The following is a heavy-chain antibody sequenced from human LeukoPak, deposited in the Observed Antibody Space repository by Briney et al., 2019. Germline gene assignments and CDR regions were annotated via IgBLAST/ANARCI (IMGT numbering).Heavy chain of an antibody. V-gene: IGHV3-74*01. D-gene: IGHD3-22*01. CDR3: ARHSSGYYHYDY. CDR1: GFTFSSYW. J-gene: IGHJ4*02. CDR2: INSDGRST. Sequence: GGSLRLSCAASGFTFSSYWMHWVRQAPGKGLVWVSRINSDGRSTSYADSVKGRFTISRDNSKNALHLQMNSLRAEDTAVYYCARHSSGYYHYDYWGPGTPVTVAS.